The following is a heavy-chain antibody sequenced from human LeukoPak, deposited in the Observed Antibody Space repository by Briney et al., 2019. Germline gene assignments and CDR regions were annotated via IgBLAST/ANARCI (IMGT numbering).Heavy chain of an antibody. CDR1: GGSISSYY. CDR2: IYYSGST. J-gene: IGHJ5*02. CDR3: ARGSHYYDSSGYQEIDP. Sequence: SQTLSLTCTASGGSISSYYWGWIRQPPGKGLEWIGSIYYSGSTNYNPSLKSRVTISVDTSKNQFSLKLSSVTAADTAVYYCARGSHYYDSSGYQEIDPWGQGTLVTDSS. V-gene: IGHV4-39*07. D-gene: IGHD3-22*01.